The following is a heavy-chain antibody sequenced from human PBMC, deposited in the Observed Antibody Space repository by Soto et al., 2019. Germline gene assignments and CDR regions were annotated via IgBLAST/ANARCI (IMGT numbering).Heavy chain of an antibody. CDR2: INPSGSRT. J-gene: IGHJ5*02. D-gene: IGHD1-1*01. CDR3: VTDNSRQELAWWFDP. V-gene: IGHV1-46*01. Sequence: QVQMVQSGTEVEKPGTSVKVSCQAFTTHWVHWVRQAPGQGLEWVGVINPSGSRTLSAQKFQGRVTTTRDTSTITPYMELRSLTSEDTAVYYCVTDNSRQELAWWFDPWGQGTLVTVSS. CDR1: FTTHW.